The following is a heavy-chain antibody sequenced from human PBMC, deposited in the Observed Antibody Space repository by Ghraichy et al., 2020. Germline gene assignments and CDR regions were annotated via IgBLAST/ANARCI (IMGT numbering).Heavy chain of an antibody. J-gene: IGHJ2*01. V-gene: IGHV3-21*01. CDR2: ISSSSSYI. Sequence: GESLNISCAASGFTFSSYSMNWVRQAPGKGLEWVSSISSSSSYIYYADSVKGRFTISRDNAKNSLYLQMNSLRAEDTAVYYCARDRWPNWYFDLWGRGTLVTVSS. CDR1: GFTFSSYS. D-gene: IGHD2-15*01. CDR3: ARDRWPNWYFDL.